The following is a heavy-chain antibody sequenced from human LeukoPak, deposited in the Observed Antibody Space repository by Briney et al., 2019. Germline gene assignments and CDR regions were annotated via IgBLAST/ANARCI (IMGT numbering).Heavy chain of an antibody. J-gene: IGHJ4*02. CDR1: GGSVSSGSYY. Sequence: PSETLSLTCTVSGGSVSSGSYYWSWIRQPPGKGLEWIGYIYYSGGSTNHNPSLKSRVSMSVDTSNNQFSLKLSSVTAADTAVYYCARGGQLTPDYWGQGTLVTVSS. V-gene: IGHV4-61*01. CDR3: ARGGQLTPDY. D-gene: IGHD5-18*01. CDR2: IYYSGGST.